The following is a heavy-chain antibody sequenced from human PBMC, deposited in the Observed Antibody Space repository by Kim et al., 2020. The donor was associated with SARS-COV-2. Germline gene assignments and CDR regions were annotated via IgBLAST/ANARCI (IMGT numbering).Heavy chain of an antibody. CDR3: ARGGPYYYGSGYAFDI. D-gene: IGHD3-10*01. CDR1: GFTFSSYS. CDR2: ISSSSSYI. J-gene: IGHJ3*02. Sequence: GGSLRLSCAASGFTFSSYSMNWVRQAPGKGLEWVSSISSSSSYIYYADSVKGRFTISRDNAKNSLYLQMNSLRAEDTAVYYCARGGPYYYGSGYAFDIWGQGTMVTVSS. V-gene: IGHV3-21*01.